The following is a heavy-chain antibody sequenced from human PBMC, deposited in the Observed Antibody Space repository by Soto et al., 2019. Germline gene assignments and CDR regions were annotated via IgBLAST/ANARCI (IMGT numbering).Heavy chain of an antibody. J-gene: IGHJ4*02. CDR1: GGSISSYY. CDR2: IYYSGST. CDR3: ARGMGNYDY. V-gene: IGHV4-59*01. D-gene: IGHD1-26*01. Sequence: QVQLQESGPGLVKPSETLSLTCTVSGGSISSYYWSWIRQPPGKGLEWIGYIYYSGSTNYNPSLKSRVTITVDTSKNQFSLKLSSVTAADTAGYYCARGMGNYDYWGQGTLVTVSS.